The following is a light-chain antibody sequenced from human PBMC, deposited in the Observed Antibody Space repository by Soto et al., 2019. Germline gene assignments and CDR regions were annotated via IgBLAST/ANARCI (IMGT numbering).Light chain of an antibody. Sequence: DTVLMQSPGTLSLSPGERDTLSCRASQRITSDYLAWYRQRPGQAPRLLIYGASSRATGIPDRFSASGSGTDFILTITRLEPEDSAVYYCHQYGYGRDTFGQGTKLEI. CDR1: QRITSDY. V-gene: IGKV3-20*01. CDR2: GAS. CDR3: HQYGYGRDT. J-gene: IGKJ2*01.